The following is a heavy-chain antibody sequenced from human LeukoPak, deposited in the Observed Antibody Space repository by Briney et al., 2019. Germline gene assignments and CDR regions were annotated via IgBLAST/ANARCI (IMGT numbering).Heavy chain of an antibody. D-gene: IGHD6-19*01. CDR3: ARDEKWLVLVDY. CDR1: GFTFSSYA. J-gene: IGHJ4*02. Sequence: PGRSLRLSCAASGFTFSSYAMHWVRQAPGKGLEWVAVISYDGSNKYYADSVKGRFTISRDNSKNTLYLQMNSLSAEDTAVYYCARDEKWLVLVDYWGQGTLVTVSS. V-gene: IGHV3-30-3*01. CDR2: ISYDGSNK.